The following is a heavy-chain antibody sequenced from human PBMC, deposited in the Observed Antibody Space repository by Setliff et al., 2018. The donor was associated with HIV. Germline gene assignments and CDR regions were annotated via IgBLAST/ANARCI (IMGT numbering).Heavy chain of an antibody. D-gene: IGHD2-21*01. CDR1: NGSFSGYY. J-gene: IGHJ4*02. V-gene: IGHV4-34*01. CDR2: INHSGST. CDR3: AGLSDFLDY. Sequence: PSETLSLTCAVYNGSFSGYYWTWIRQPPGKGLEWIGEINHSGSTNYSPSLKSRVTISVDASRNQFSLKLTSLTAADTAVYYCAGLSDFLDYWGLGNLVTVSS.